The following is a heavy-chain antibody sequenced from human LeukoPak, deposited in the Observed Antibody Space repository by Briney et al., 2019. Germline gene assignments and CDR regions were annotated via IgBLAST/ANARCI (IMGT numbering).Heavy chain of an antibody. V-gene: IGHV3-23*01. D-gene: IGHD5-18*01. Sequence: PVGSLRLSCASSRFPFSSYAVNGVRQAPGMGLEWGSALRGRRGSPYYAHSVKGRLTISRDNYNKRVNLQMNIRKARKTAGDYCANHITAMVRGCLDHWGQGILVTVSS. J-gene: IGHJ4*02. CDR3: ANHITAMVRGCLDH. CDR1: RFPFSSYA. CDR2: LRGRRGSP.